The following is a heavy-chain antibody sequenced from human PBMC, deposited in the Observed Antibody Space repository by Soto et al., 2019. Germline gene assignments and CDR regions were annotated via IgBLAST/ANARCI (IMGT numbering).Heavy chain of an antibody. V-gene: IGHV3-48*01. D-gene: IGHD6-19*01. J-gene: IGHJ3*02. Sequence: AWVSLSLSCAASGVTFSSYSMYWVRQAPGKGLERVSYIISSRSTIYYADSVKGRFTISRDNAKNSLYLQMNSLRAEDTAVYYCAREGSSGWYGAFDIWGQGTMVTVSS. CDR1: GVTFSSYS. CDR3: AREGSSGWYGAFDI. CDR2: IISSRSTI.